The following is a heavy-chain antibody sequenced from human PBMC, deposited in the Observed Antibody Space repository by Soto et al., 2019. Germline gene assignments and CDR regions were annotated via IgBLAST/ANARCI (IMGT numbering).Heavy chain of an antibody. CDR1: GGSISSYY. Sequence: SETLSLTCTVSGGSISSYYWSWIRQPPGKGLEWIGYIYYSGSTNYNPSLKSRVTISVDTSKNQYSLKLSSVTAADTAVYYCARVVVLRKSGWFDPWGQGTLVTVS. V-gene: IGHV4-59*01. CDR3: ARVVVLRKSGWFDP. CDR2: IYYSGST. J-gene: IGHJ5*02. D-gene: IGHD2-8*01.